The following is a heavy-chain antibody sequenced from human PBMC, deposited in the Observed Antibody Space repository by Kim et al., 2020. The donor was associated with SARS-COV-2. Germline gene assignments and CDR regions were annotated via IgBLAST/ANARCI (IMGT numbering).Heavy chain of an antibody. CDR1: GGSISSGSYY. Sequence: SETLSLTCTVSGGSISSGSYYWSWIRQPAGKGLEWIGRIYTSGSTNYNPSLKSRVTISVDTSKNQFSLKLSSVTAADTAVYYCARDFSSSSRYYYYGMDVWGQGTTVTVSS. CDR3: ARDFSSSSRYYYYGMDV. CDR2: IYTSGST. D-gene: IGHD6-6*01. V-gene: IGHV4-61*02. J-gene: IGHJ6*02.